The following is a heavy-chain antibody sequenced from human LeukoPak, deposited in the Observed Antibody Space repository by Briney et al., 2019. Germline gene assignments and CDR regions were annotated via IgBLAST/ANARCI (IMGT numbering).Heavy chain of an antibody. CDR2: ISAYNGNT. CDR1: GYTFTSYG. J-gene: IGHJ4*02. D-gene: IGHD6-6*01. V-gene: IGHV1-18*01. CDR3: ARGRRLKTIAALGY. Sequence: ASVKVSCKASGYTFTSYGISWVRQAPGQGLEWMGWISAYNGNTNYAQKLQGRVTMTTDTSTSTAYMELRSLRSDDTAVYYCARGRRLKTIAALGYWGQGTLVTVSS.